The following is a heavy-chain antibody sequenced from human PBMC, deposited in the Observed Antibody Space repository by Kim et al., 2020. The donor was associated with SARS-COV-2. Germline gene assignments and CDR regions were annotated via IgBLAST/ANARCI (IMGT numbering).Heavy chain of an antibody. Sequence: GGSLRLSCAASGFTFDDYTMHWVRQAPGKGLEWVSLMSWGGGSTYYADSVKGRFTISRDNSKNSLYLQMNSLRTEDTALYYCAKDIAAAGTAWCQGTLVTVSS. CDR1: GFTFDDYT. V-gene: IGHV3-43*01. CDR2: MSWGGGST. D-gene: IGHD6-13*01. J-gene: IGHJ5*02. CDR3: AKDIAAAGTA.